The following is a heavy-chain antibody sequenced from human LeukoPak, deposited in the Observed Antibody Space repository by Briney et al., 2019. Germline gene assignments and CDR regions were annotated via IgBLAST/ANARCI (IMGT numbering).Heavy chain of an antibody. V-gene: IGHV4-4*07. CDR2: IYTSGST. CDR3: ARARLRYFDWFDDAFDI. CDR1: GGSISSYY. J-gene: IGHJ3*02. Sequence: SETLSLTCTVSGGSISSYYWSWIRQPAGKGLEWIGRIYTSGSTNYNPSLKSRVTMSVDTSKNQFSLKLSSVTAADTAVYYCARARLRYFDWFDDAFDIWGQGTMVTVSS. D-gene: IGHD3-9*01.